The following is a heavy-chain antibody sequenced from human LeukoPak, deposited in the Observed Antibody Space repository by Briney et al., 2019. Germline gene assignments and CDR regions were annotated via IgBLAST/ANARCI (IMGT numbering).Heavy chain of an antibody. Sequence: SETLSLTCAVSGVSISGSYYYWGWIRQPPGKGLEWIGRIYTSGSTNYNPSLKSRVTISVDTSKNQFSLKLSSVTAADTAVYYCASLTGDNWFDPWGQGTLVTVSS. CDR3: ASLTGDNWFDP. CDR1: GVSISGSYYY. V-gene: IGHV4-39*07. CDR2: IYTSGST. J-gene: IGHJ5*02.